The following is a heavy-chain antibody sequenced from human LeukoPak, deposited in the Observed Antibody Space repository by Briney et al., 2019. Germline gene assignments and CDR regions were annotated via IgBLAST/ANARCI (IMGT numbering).Heavy chain of an antibody. Sequence: SGGSLRLSCRTSGFNFGDYAMSWVRQAPGEGLEWVGFIRSKVYAGTTEYAASVKGRFTISRDDSKSIAYLQMNSLKTEDTAVYFCSRVLIDGWIQLWLGYWGQGTLVAVSS. D-gene: IGHD5-18*01. CDR1: GFNFGDYA. V-gene: IGHV3-49*04. CDR2: IRSKVYAGTT. CDR3: SRVLIDGWIQLWLGY. J-gene: IGHJ4*02.